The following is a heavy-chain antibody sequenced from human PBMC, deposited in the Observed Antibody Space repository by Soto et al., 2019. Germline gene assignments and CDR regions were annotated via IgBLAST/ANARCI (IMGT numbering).Heavy chain of an antibody. CDR3: ARGGNGDSPFDY. CDR1: GGSISSGGYY. V-gene: IGHV4-31*03. Sequence: SETLSLTCTVSGGSISSGGYYWSWIRQHPGKGLEWIGYIYYSGSTYHNPSLKSRVTISVDTSKNQFSLKLSSVTAADTAVYYCARGGNGDSPFDYWGQGTLVTVSS. J-gene: IGHJ4*02. CDR2: IYYSGST. D-gene: IGHD4-17*01.